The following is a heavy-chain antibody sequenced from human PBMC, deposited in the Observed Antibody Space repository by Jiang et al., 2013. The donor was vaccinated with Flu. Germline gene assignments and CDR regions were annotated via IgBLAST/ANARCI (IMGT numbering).Heavy chain of an antibody. J-gene: IGHJ3*01. V-gene: IGHV4-59*08. Sequence: PGLVNPSETLSLTCTVSDDSIISYYWSWIRQPPGKGLEWIGYIYDTVGANYNPSLKSRVTISLDTSKNQLSLRLTSVTAADTAIYYCARHTVRPPYGFDLWGQGSMVT. D-gene: IGHD4-11*01. CDR2: IYDTVGA. CDR1: DDSIISYY. CDR3: ARHTVRPPYGFDL.